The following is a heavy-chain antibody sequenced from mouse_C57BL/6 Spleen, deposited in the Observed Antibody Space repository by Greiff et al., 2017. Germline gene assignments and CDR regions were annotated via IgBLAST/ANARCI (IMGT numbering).Heavy chain of an antibody. CDR2: IDPSDSNT. Sequence: QVQLQQPGAELVMPGASVKLSCKASGYTFTSYWMHWVKQRPGQGLEWIGEIDPSDSNTNYNQKFKGKATLTVDNSSSTSYMQLSSLTSEDSAVYYCARSHYGNSFAYWGQGTLVTVSA. CDR3: ARSHYGNSFAY. CDR1: GYTFTSYW. D-gene: IGHD2-1*01. J-gene: IGHJ3*01. V-gene: IGHV1-69*01.